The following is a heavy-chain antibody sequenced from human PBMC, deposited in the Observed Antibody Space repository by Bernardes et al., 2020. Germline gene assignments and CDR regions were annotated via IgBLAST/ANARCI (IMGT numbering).Heavy chain of an antibody. CDR2: IYYSGST. Sequence: SETLSLTCTVSGGSISSYYWSWIRQPPGKGLEWIGYIYYSGSTNYNPSLKSRVTISVDTSKNQFSLKLSSVTAADTAVYYCARGDYDFWSGYPKWGWFDPWGQGTLVTVSS. CDR3: ARGDYDFWSGYPKWGWFDP. J-gene: IGHJ5*02. D-gene: IGHD3-3*01. V-gene: IGHV4-59*01. CDR1: GGSISSYY.